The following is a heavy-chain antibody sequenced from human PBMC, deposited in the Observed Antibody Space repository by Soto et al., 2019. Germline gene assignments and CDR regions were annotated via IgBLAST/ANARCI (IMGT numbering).Heavy chain of an antibody. J-gene: IGHJ4*02. CDR3: VRSSIEPRIFMYPFDY. CDR1: GGSFSGYY. D-gene: IGHD6-6*01. V-gene: IGHV4-34*01. Sequence: SETLSLTCAVYGGSFSGYYWSWIRQPPGKGLEWIGEINHSGRTNYNPSIKSRITISVDTSKNQFSQKLSSVTAADTAENFCVRSSIEPRIFMYPFDYWGLGTLVTVSS. CDR2: INHSGRT.